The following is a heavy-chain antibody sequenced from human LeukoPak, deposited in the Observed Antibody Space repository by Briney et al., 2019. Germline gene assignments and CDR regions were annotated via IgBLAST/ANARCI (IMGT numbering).Heavy chain of an antibody. J-gene: IGHJ4*02. CDR3: ARGMIVPRGFDY. CDR2: ISSSSSYI. CDR1: GFTFSSYS. D-gene: IGHD3-22*01. Sequence: PGGSLRLSCAASGFTFSSYSMNWVRQAPGKGLEWVSSISSSSSYIYYADSVKGRFTISRDNAKNSLYLQMNGLRAEDTAVYYCARGMIVPRGFDYWGQGTLVTVSS. V-gene: IGHV3-21*01.